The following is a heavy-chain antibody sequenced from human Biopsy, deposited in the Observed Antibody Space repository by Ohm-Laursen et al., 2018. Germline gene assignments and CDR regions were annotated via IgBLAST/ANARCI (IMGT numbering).Heavy chain of an antibody. D-gene: IGHD5-18*01. CDR1: GGSFSGYY. CDR3: ARGDVTGDNFGYRLFDY. Sequence: QTLSLTCAVSGGSFSGYYWTWIRQAPGKGLEWIAEINHIGNTNYNPSLKSRVTISVDTSKKQFSLKLSSVTAADTAVYYCARGDVTGDNFGYRLFDYWGRGTLVTVSS. J-gene: IGHJ4*02. V-gene: IGHV4-34*01. CDR2: INHIGNT.